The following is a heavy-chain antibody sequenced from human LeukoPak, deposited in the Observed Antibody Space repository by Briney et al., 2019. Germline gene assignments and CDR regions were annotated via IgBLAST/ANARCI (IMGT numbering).Heavy chain of an antibody. CDR2: ISYDGSNK. CDR1: GFTFSSYA. D-gene: IGHD2-8*01. J-gene: IGHJ4*02. V-gene: IGHV3-30-3*01. CDR3: ARDSLPIVLMVYALDY. Sequence: PGGSLRLSCAASGFTFSSYAMHWVRQAPGKGLEWVAVISYDGSNKYYADSVKGRFTISRDNSKNTLYLQMNSLRAEDTAVYYCARDSLPIVLMVYALDYSGQGTLVTVSS.